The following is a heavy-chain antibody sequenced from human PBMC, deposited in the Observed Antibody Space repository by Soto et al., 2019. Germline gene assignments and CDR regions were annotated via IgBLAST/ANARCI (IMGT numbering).Heavy chain of an antibody. CDR1: GYCFPSYW. Sequence: EVQLVQSGAEVKKPGDSLRISCKCSGYCFPSYWISWVRQIPGKGLEWMGRIDPSDSYTNYSPSFQGHVTISADKSISTAYLQWSSLKASDTAMYYCAITRGGLFWGQGTLVTVSS. V-gene: IGHV5-10-1*01. CDR3: AITRGGLF. D-gene: IGHD3-22*01. CDR2: IDPSDSYT. J-gene: IGHJ4*02.